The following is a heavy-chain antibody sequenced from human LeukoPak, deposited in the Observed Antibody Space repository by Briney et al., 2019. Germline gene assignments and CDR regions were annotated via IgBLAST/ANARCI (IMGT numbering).Heavy chain of an antibody. CDR3: ARDLYCSSTSCPLRY. D-gene: IGHD2-2*01. CDR2: ISSSSSYI. J-gene: IGHJ4*02. V-gene: IGHV3-21*01. Sequence: GGSLRLSCAASGFTFSSYSMNWVRQAPGRGLEWVSSISSSSSYIYYADSVKGRFTISRDNAKNSLYLQMNSLRAEDTAVYYCARDLYCSSTSCPLRYWGQGTLVTVSS. CDR1: GFTFSSYS.